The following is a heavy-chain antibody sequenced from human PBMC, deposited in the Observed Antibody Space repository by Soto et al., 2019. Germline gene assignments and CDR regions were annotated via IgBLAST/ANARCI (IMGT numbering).Heavy chain of an antibody. CDR3: ARVAYYYDSSGYYYGGPFDY. CDR1: GFTFSSYS. D-gene: IGHD3-22*01. V-gene: IGHV3-48*02. J-gene: IGHJ4*02. Sequence: GGSLRLSCAASGFTFSSYSMNWVRQAPGKGLEWVSYISSSSSTIYYADSVKGRFTISRDNAKNSLYLQMNSLRDEDTAVYYCARVAYYYDSSGYYYGGPFDYWGQGTLVTVSS. CDR2: ISSSSSTI.